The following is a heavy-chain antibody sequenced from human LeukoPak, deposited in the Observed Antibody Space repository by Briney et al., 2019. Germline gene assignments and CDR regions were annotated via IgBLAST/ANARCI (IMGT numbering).Heavy chain of an antibody. V-gene: IGHV1-18*01. Sequence: ASVKVSCKASGYTFTSYGISWVRQAPGQGLEWMGWISAYNGNTNYAQKLQGRVTMTTDTSTSTAYMELRSLRSDDTAVYYCARDHPTVTTYGDAFDIWGQGTMVTVSS. CDR1: GYTFTSYG. CDR3: ARDHPTVTTYGDAFDI. J-gene: IGHJ3*02. CDR2: ISAYNGNT. D-gene: IGHD4-17*01.